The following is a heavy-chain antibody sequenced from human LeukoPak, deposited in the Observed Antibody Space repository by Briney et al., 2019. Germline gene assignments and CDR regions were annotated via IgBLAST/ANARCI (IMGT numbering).Heavy chain of an antibody. CDR3: ARDPDYRGSQPHGYFDY. Sequence: PGGSLRLSCAASRFTFSDYWMSWVRQAPGKGLERVAYIKRDGSGIYYVDSVKGRFIISRDNAKNSLYLQMNSLRAEDTAVYYCARDPDYRGSQPHGYFDYWGQGTLVTVSS. D-gene: IGHD3-16*01. V-gene: IGHV3-7*01. CDR1: RFTFSDYW. J-gene: IGHJ4*02. CDR2: IKRDGSGI.